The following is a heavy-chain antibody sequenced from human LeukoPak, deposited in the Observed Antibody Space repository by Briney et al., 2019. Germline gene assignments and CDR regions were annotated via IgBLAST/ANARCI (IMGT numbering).Heavy chain of an antibody. Sequence: GRSLRLSCTASGFSCSDYWMTRVRQAPGKGLEWVANIKQDGSAKYYVDSVKGRFTISRDNAKNSLYLQMDSLRVEDTATYYCARWRGSTSERSDYWGQGTLVTVSS. CDR1: GFSCSDYW. D-gene: IGHD2-2*01. CDR3: ARWRGSTSERSDY. V-gene: IGHV3-7*01. J-gene: IGHJ4*02. CDR2: IKQDGSAK.